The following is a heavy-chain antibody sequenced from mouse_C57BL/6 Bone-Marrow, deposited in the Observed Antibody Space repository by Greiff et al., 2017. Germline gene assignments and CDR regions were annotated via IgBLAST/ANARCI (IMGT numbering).Heavy chain of an antibody. Sequence: QVQLKQSGAELAKPGASVKLSCKASGYTFTSYWLHWVKQRPGQGLEWIGYINPSSGYTKYNQKFKDKATLTADKSSSTAYMQLSSLTYEDSAVYYCARWLPYWYFDVGGTGTTVTVSS. CDR1: GYTFTSYW. CDR3: ARWLPYWYFDV. V-gene: IGHV1-7*01. J-gene: IGHJ1*03. D-gene: IGHD2-2*01. CDR2: INPSSGYT.